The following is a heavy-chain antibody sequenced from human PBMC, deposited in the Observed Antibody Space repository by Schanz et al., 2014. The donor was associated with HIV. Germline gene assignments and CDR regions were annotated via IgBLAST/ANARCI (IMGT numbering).Heavy chain of an antibody. CDR2: IIPISGTA. J-gene: IGHJ4*02. V-gene: IGHV1-69*06. Sequence: QVQLVQSGAEVTKPGSSVRVSCKASGETFSNYVISWVRQAPGQGLEWMGGIIPISGTANYAQKFQGRVTMTADKSTSAAYMELSSLRSEDTAVYYCVRGVIYYDSGSYYNYFDYWGQGTLVTVSS. D-gene: IGHD3-10*01. CDR3: VRGVIYYDSGSYYNYFDY. CDR1: GETFSNYV.